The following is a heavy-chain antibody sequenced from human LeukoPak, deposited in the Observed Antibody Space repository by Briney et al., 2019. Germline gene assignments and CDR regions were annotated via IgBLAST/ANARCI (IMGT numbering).Heavy chain of an antibody. CDR3: ALQNTYYYGSGNDY. V-gene: IGHV5-51*01. CDR1: GYSFTTYC. Sequence: GEPLKISGKGSGYSFTTYCIGWVRQMPGKGLEWMGIIYPGDSDTTYSPSFQGQVTISADKSISTAYLQWSSLKASDTAMYYCALQNTYYYGSGNDYWGQGTLVTVSS. D-gene: IGHD3-10*01. CDR2: IYPGDSDT. J-gene: IGHJ4*02.